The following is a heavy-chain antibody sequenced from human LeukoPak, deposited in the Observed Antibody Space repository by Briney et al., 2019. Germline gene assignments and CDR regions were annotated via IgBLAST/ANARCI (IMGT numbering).Heavy chain of an antibody. CDR2: IYYSGST. CDR3: ARAGPTVTSSGYFDY. V-gene: IGHV4-39*07. J-gene: IGHJ4*02. D-gene: IGHD4-17*01. Sequence: SETLSLTCTVSGGSISSSSYYWGWIRQPPGKGLEWIGSIYYSGSTYYNPSLKSRVTISVDTSKNQFSLKLSSVTAADTAVYYCARAGPTVTSSGYFDYWGQGTLVTVSS. CDR1: GGSISSSSYY.